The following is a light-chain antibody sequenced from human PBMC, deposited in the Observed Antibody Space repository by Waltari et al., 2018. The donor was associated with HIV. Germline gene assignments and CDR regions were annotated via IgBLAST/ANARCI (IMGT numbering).Light chain of an antibody. CDR2: DIN. V-gene: IGLV2-14*03. Sequence: QSALTQPASVSGFLGQSIHISCTGISTDSRFYQYVSWYQQYPGKIPKLIIFDINNRPSGVSDHFSGSRSGNSASLTFSGLQSGDEAHYYCASNRLDYTLIFGGGTKLTVL. CDR3: ASNRLDYTLI. CDR1: STDSRFYQY. J-gene: IGLJ2*01.